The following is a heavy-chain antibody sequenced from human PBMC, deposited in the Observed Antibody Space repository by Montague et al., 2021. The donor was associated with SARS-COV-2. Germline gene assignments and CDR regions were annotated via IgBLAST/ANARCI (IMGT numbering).Heavy chain of an antibody. CDR2: SDWXXXK. J-gene: IGHJ3*02. V-gene: IGHV2-70*11. D-gene: IGHD4-17*01. CDR3: ARIQATVNAFDI. CDR1: GFSLSTSGMC. Sequence: PALVKPTQTLTLTGTFSGFSLSTSGMCVSWIRQPPGKALEWLARSDWXXXKYSSTSLKTRLTISKDTSKNQVVLTMTNMDPVDTATYYCARIQATVNAFDIWGQGTMVTVSS.